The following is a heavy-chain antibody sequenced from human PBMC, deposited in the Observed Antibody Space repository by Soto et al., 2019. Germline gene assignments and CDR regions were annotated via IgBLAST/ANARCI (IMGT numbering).Heavy chain of an antibody. V-gene: IGHV4-59*01. CDR1: GGSISSYY. D-gene: IGHD6-13*01. Sequence: SSETLSHTCTVSGGSISSYYWSWIRQPPGKGLEWIGYIYYSGSTNYNPSLKSRVTISVDTSKNQFFLKLSSVTAADTAVYYCAREEFSSSWYGNNWFDPWGQGTLVTVSS. J-gene: IGHJ5*02. CDR3: AREEFSSSWYGNNWFDP. CDR2: IYYSGST.